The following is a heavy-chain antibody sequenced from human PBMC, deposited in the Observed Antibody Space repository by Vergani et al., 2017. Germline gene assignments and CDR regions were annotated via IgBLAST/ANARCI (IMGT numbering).Heavy chain of an antibody. Sequence: QVQLQESGPGLVKPSQTLSLTCTVSGGPISSGGYYWSWIRQHPGKGLEWIGYIYYSGRTYYNPSLKGRVTISVDTSKNHFSLKLSSVTAADTAVYYCARDRDSSGSVAFNIWGQGTIVTVSS. D-gene: IGHD3-22*01. CDR1: GGPISSGGYY. CDR2: IYYSGRT. V-gene: IGHV4-31*03. CDR3: ARDRDSSGSVAFNI. J-gene: IGHJ3*02.